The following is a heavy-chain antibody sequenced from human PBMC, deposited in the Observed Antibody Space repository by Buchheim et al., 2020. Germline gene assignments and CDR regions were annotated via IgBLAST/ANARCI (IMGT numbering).Heavy chain of an antibody. Sequence: QVQLQESGPGLVKPSETLSLTCTVSGGSISSYYWSWIRQPAGKGLEWIGRIYTSGSTNYNPSLKSRVTMSVDTSKNQLSPKLSSVTAADTAVYYCARDGALGYSYVTFGYYYGMDVWGQGTT. CDR1: GGSISSYY. CDR3: ARDGALGYSYVTFGYYYGMDV. D-gene: IGHD5-18*01. V-gene: IGHV4-4*07. J-gene: IGHJ6*02. CDR2: IYTSGST.